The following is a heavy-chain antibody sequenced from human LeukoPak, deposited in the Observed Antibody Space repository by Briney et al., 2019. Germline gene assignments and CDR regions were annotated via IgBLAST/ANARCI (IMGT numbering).Heavy chain of an antibody. Sequence: SVKVSCKASGGTFSSYAISWVRQAPGQGLEWMGGIIPIFGTANYAQKFQGRVTITADESTSTAYMELSSLRSEDTAVYYCASSLDSSGWSAPYYYYYGMDVWGKGTTVTVSS. CDR3: ASSLDSSGWSAPYYYYYGMDV. CDR1: GGTFSSYA. CDR2: IIPIFGTA. D-gene: IGHD6-19*01. J-gene: IGHJ6*04. V-gene: IGHV1-69*13.